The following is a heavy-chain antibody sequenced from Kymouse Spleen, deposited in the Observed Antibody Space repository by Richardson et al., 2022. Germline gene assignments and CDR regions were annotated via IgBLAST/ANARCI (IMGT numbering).Heavy chain of an antibody. Sequence: QVQLQQWGAGLLKPSETLSLTCAVYGGSFSGYYWSWIRQPPGKGLEWIGEINHSGSTNYNPSLKSRVTISVDTSKNQFSLKLSSVTAADTAVYYCARRGHYYGSGSYNYYYGMDVWGQGTTVTVSS. J-gene: IGHJ6*02. CDR1: GGSFSGYY. CDR2: INHSGST. CDR3: ARRGHYYGSGSYNYYYGMDV. D-gene: IGHD3-10*01. V-gene: IGHV4-34*01.